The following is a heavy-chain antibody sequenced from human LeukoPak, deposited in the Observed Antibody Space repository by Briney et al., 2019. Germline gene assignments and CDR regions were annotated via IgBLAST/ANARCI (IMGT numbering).Heavy chain of an antibody. D-gene: IGHD1-14*01. V-gene: IGHV1-18*01. J-gene: IGHJ6*03. CDR1: GDTFISYG. CDR2: ISAYNGNT. Sequence: HGASVKVSCKASGDTFISYGISWVRQAPGQGLEWMGWISAYNGNTNYAQKFQGRVTMTTDTSTSTAYMELRSLRSDDTAVYYCARDPAGNPPHYYYMDVWGKGTTVTVSS. CDR3: ARDPAGNPPHYYYMDV.